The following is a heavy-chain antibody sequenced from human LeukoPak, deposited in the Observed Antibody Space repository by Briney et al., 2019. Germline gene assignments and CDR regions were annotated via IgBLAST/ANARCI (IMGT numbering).Heavy chain of an antibody. CDR2: INPNSGGT. V-gene: IGHV1-2*02. J-gene: IGHJ4*02. CDR1: GYTFTGYY. D-gene: IGHD6-19*01. Sequence: EASVKVSCKASGYTFTGYYMHWVRQAPGQGLEWMGWINPNSGGTNYAQKLQGRVTMTTDTSTSTAYMELRSLRSDDTAVYYCARDRSSGWPFFDYWGQGTLVTVSS. CDR3: ARDRSSGWPFFDY.